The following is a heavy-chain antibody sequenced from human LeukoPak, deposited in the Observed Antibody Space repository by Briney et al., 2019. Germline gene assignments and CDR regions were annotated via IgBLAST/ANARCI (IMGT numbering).Heavy chain of an antibody. J-gene: IGHJ2*01. Sequence: PGGSLRLSCAASGFSVSSDSMPWVRQAPGKGLEWVSVIYSDGKTFYADSVKGRFTISRDNSENTLYLQMNTLRVEDTAFYYCARDPQVNGYGYYADYWYFDLWGRGTLVTVSS. CDR1: GFSVSSDS. CDR3: ARDPQVNGYGYYADYWYFDL. CDR2: IYSDGKT. V-gene: IGHV3-53*01. D-gene: IGHD4-17*01.